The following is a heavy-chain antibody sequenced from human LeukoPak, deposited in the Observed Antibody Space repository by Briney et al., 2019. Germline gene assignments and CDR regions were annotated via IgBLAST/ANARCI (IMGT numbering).Heavy chain of an antibody. J-gene: IGHJ3*02. CDR1: GFTFSSYA. CDR2: ISSSSSYI. D-gene: IGHD3-22*01. Sequence: GGSLRLSCAASGFTFSSYAMGWVRQAPGKGLEWVSSISSSSSYIYYADSVKGRFTISRDNAKNSLYLQMNSLRAEDTAVYYCARCRSGLDAFDIWGQGTMVTVSS. CDR3: ARCRSGLDAFDI. V-gene: IGHV3-21*01.